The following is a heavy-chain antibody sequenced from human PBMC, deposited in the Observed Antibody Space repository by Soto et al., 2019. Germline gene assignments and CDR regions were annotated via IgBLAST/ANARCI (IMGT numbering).Heavy chain of an antibody. D-gene: IGHD3-10*01. V-gene: IGHV1-18*04. CDR1: GYTFTSYG. CDR3: ARAGKYYYGSGSPYYYGMDV. Sequence: QVQLVQSGAEVKKPGASVKVSCKASGYTFTSYGVSWVRQAPGQGLEWMGWIRGYNGNTNYAQKLHGRVTMTTDTSTSTAYMELRSLRSDDTAVYYCARAGKYYYGSGSPYYYGMDVWGQGITVTVSS. J-gene: IGHJ6*02. CDR2: IRGYNGNT.